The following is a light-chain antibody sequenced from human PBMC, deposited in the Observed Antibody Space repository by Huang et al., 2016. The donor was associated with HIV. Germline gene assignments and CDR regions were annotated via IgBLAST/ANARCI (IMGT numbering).Light chain of an antibody. CDR3: QQYDTYPWT. CDR2: LAS. V-gene: IGKV1-5*03. J-gene: IGKJ4*02. CDR1: QSVSDW. Sequence: DIQMTQSPSTLSASVGDRVTITCRASQSVSDWVAWYQQKPWKAPQLLIYLASTLETGVPSRFSGSGFGTEFTLMISSLQPDDFATYYCQQYDTYPWTFGGGTKVDIE.